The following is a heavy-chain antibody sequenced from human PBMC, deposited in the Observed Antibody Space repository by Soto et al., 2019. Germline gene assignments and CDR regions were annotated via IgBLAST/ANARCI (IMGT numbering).Heavy chain of an antibody. J-gene: IGHJ6*02. V-gene: IGHV3-15*07. CDR1: GITFSKAW. D-gene: IGHD2-2*01. CDR2: IKSKIDGGTT. CDR3: TPYCSSTSCDSYYYHTMDV. Sequence: EVQLVESGGGLVKPGGSLRLSCAASGITFSKAWMNWVRQAPGKGLEWVGRIKSKIDGGTTDYAAPVNGRFTISRDESKNTLYLQMNRLKTEDTAVYYCTPYCSSTSCDSYYYHTMDVWGQGTTVTVSS.